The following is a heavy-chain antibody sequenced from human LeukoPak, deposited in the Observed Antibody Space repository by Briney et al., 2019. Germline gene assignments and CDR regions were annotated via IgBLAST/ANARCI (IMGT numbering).Heavy chain of an antibody. J-gene: IGHJ4*02. CDR2: IRYDGGNK. CDR1: GFGFSSYA. Sequence: GGSLRLSCAASGFGFSSYAMHWVRQAPGKGLEWVASIRYDGGNKYYAGSVKGRFTISRDNSKNTLYLQMNSLRFEDKAVYYCAKGTAYQLPRFWFDYWGQGTLVTVSS. D-gene: IGHD2-2*01. V-gene: IGHV3-30*02. CDR3: AKGTAYQLPRFWFDY.